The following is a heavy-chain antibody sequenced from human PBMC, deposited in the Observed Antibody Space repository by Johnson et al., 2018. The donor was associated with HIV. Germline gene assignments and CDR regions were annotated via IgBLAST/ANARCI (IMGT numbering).Heavy chain of an antibody. CDR2: VTGTGGDT. D-gene: IGHD3-10*01. CDR3: AKDPPWIWFGELYGFDAFDI. CDR1: GFTFSSYG. J-gene: IGHJ3*02. V-gene: IGHV3-23*04. Sequence: VQLVESGGGLVQPGGSLRLSCAASGFTFSSYGMSWVRQAPGKGLEWVSGVTGTGGDTYYADSVKGRFTISRDNSKNTLYLQMNSLRAEDTAVYYCAKDPPWIWFGELYGFDAFDIWGQGTMVTVSS.